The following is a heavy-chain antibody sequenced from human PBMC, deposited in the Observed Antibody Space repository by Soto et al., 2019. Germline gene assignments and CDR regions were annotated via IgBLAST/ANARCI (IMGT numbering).Heavy chain of an antibody. V-gene: IGHV4-39*01. CDR2: IYYSGST. CDR1: GGSISSSSYY. CDR3: ARSELVWFGVNWFDP. J-gene: IGHJ5*01. Sequence: SETLSLTCTVSGGSISSSSYYWGWIRQPPGKGLEWIGSIYYSGSTYYNPSLKSRVTISVDTSKNQFSLKLSSVTAADTAVYYCARSELVWFGVNWFDPWGQGTMVTVSS. D-gene: IGHD3-10*01.